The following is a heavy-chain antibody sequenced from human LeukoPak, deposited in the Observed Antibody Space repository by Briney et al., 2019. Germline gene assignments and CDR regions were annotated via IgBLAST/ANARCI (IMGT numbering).Heavy chain of an antibody. CDR1: GFTFSSYS. V-gene: IGHV3-48*01. J-gene: IGHJ4*02. CDR2: IGSSSSTI. Sequence: GGSLRLSCAASGFTFSSYSMNWVRQAPGKGLEWVSYIGSSSSTIYYADSVKGRFTISRDNAKNSLYLQMNSLRAEDTAVYYCARDSTGYYGSGSYFLSGWGQGTLVTVSS. D-gene: IGHD3-10*01. CDR3: ARDSTGYYGSGSYFLSG.